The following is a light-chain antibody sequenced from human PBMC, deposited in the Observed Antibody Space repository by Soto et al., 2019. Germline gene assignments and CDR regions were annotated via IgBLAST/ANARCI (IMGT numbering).Light chain of an antibody. Sequence: EIVLTQSPGTLSLSAGERATLSCRASQSVSSTYLAWYQQRPGQSPRLLIYDVSTRATGIPDRFSGSGSGTDFTLTISRLEPEDFAVYYCQQYGSSPYTFGQGTNLEIK. J-gene: IGKJ2*01. CDR2: DVS. V-gene: IGKV3-20*01. CDR1: QSVSSTY. CDR3: QQYGSSPYT.